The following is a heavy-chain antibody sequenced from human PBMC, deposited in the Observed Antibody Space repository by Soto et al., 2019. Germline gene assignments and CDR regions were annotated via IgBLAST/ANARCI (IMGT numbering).Heavy chain of an antibody. CDR3: ARQRRDRNYSSGMAG. Sequence: QVQLVQSGAEMQQPGASVRVSCKASGGTFSKYAFSWVRQAPGQGLEWLGGTIPMFGTPNYAQKFQGRVAISADESTATVYMELSSLRSEDTAVYFCARQRRDRNYSSGMAGWGHATTVTVSS. J-gene: IGHJ6*02. CDR2: TIPMFGTP. D-gene: IGHD1-1*01. CDR1: GGTFSKYA. V-gene: IGHV1-69*01.